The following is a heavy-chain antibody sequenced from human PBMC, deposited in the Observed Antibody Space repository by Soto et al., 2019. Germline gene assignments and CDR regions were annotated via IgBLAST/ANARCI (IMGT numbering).Heavy chain of an antibody. J-gene: IGHJ4*01. Sequence: QVQLVQSGAEVKKPGSSVKVSCKTSGGSLSINAISWVRQARGQGFEWMGGISPIFGATKYIDKFQGRLTITAAESTRTVYMELGSLTSEDTAVYFCTRDHSNYEVLTVWGQGTQVTVSS. D-gene: IGHD3-9*01. V-gene: IGHV1-69*01. CDR2: ISPIFGAT. CDR3: TRDHSNYEVLTV. CDR1: GGSLSINA.